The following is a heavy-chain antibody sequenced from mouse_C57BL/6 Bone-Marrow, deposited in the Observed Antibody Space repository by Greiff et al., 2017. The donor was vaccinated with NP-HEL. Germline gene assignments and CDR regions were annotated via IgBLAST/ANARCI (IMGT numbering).Heavy chain of an antibody. Sequence: QVQLKESGAELVKPGASVKMSCKASGYTFTSYWITWVKQRPGQGLEWIGDIYPGSGSTNYNEKFKSKATLTVDTSSSTAYMQLSSLTSEDSAVYYCARNYDFSFAYWGQGTLVTVSA. J-gene: IGHJ3*01. CDR2: IYPGSGST. CDR1: GYTFTSYW. CDR3: ARNYDFSFAY. D-gene: IGHD2-4*01. V-gene: IGHV1-55*01.